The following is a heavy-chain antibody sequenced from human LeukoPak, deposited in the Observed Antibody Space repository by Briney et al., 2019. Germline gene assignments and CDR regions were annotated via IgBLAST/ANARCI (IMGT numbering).Heavy chain of an antibody. CDR1: GFAVGSNY. V-gene: IGHV3-53*01. CDR3: AKDPRYCSSTSCYTGGGY. D-gene: IGHD2-2*02. CDR2: IYSGGAI. J-gene: IGHJ4*02. Sequence: PGGSLRLSCVASGFAVGSNYMSWVRQAPGKGLEWVSLIYSGGAIRYADSVKGRFTISRDNSKNTLYLQMNSLRAEDTAVYYCAKDPRYCSSTSCYTGGGYWGQGTLVTVSS.